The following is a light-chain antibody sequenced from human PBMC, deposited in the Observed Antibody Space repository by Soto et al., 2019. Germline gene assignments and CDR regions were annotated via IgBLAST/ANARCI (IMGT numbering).Light chain of an antibody. CDR1: QSVSSN. CDR3: QQRSNWPIT. Sequence: EIVMTQSPATLSVSPVEIATLSCRASQSVSSNLAWYQQKPGQAPRLLIYGASSRATGIPDRFSGSGSGPDFTLTISRLEPEDFALYYCQQRSNWPITFGQGTRLEI. V-gene: IGKV3D-20*02. J-gene: IGKJ5*01. CDR2: GAS.